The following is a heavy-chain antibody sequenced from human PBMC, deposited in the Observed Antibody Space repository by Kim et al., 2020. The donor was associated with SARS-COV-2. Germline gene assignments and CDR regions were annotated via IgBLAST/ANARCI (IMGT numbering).Heavy chain of an antibody. CDR1: GGSISSGGYY. V-gene: IGHV4-31*03. Sequence: SETLSLTCTVSGGSISSGGYYWSWIRQHPGKGLEWIGYIYYSGSTYYNPSLKSRVTISVDTSKNQFSLKLSSVTAADTAVYYCARDTEVVWKTAPYWYFDLWGRGTLVTVSS. D-gene: IGHD2-15*01. CDR2: IYYSGST. CDR3: ARDTEVVWKTAPYWYFDL. J-gene: IGHJ2*01.